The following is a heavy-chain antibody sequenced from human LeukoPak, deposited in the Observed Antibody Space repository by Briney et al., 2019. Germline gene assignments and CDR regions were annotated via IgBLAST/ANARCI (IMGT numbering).Heavy chain of an antibody. CDR2: ISNFDGKT. D-gene: IGHD3-16*01. CDR1: GGTFSSYA. J-gene: IGHJ4*02. V-gene: IGHV1-8*02. Sequence: ASVKVSCKASGGTFSSYAISWVRQAPGQGLEWMGGISNFDGKTNYAQKFQGRVTMTRNTSISTAYMELSSLRSEDTAVYYSAVGAQYWGQGTLVTVSS. CDR3: AVGAQY.